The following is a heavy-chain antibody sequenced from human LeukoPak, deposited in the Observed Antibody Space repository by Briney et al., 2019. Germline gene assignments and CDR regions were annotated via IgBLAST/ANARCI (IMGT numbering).Heavy chain of an antibody. Sequence: AGGALRLSCVAPGVTFDDYEMHWGRHTLGEGLEWVSGISWKTSSIGYADSVKGRVTISRDNAKNSLYLQMNSLRREDTAFYYCAKGGPPADHHCYFDLGGRDTLVTVSS. D-gene: IGHD2-2*01. CDR3: AKGGPPADHHCYFDL. CDR1: GVTFDDYE. V-gene: IGHV3-9*01. CDR2: ISWKTSSI. J-gene: IGHJ2*01.